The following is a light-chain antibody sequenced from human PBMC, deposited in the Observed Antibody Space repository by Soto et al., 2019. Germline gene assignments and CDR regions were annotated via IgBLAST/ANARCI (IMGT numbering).Light chain of an antibody. CDR1: QIISSY. J-gene: IGKJ1*01. Sequence: DIQMTQSPSSLSASVGDRVTITCRAGQIISSYLNWYHQKPGKAPKRLIYAASTLHSGVPSRFSGYGSGTDFTLTISSLQPDDVAPYYCQQRYSTPWTCGQGIKVEIK. CDR3: QQRYSTPWT. CDR2: AAS. V-gene: IGKV1-39*01.